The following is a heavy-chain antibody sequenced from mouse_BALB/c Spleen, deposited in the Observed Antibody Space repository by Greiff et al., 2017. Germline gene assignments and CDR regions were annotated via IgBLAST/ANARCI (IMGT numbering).Heavy chain of an antibody. Sequence: QVQLKESGPGLVAPSQSLSITCTVSGFSLTSYGVHWVRQPPGKGLEWLGVIWAGGSTNYNSALMSRLSISKDNSKSQVFLKMNSLQTDDTAMYYCAREQITSTWFAYWGQGTLVTVSA. CDR2: IWAGGST. CDR3: AREQITSTWFAY. D-gene: IGHD2-4*01. V-gene: IGHV2-9*02. CDR1: GFSLTSYG. J-gene: IGHJ3*01.